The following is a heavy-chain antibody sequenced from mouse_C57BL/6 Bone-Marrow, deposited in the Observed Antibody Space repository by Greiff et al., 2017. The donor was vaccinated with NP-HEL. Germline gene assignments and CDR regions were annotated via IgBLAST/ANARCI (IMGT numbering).Heavy chain of an antibody. V-gene: IGHV1-69*01. Sequence: VQLQQSGAELVMPGASVKLSCKASGYTFTSYWMHWVKQRPGQGLEWIGEIDPSDSYTNYNQKFKGKSTLTVDKSSSTAYMQLSSLTSEDSAVDYCARGSWFAYWGQGTLVTVSA. CDR1: GYTFTSYW. CDR2: IDPSDSYT. CDR3: ARGSWFAY. J-gene: IGHJ3*01.